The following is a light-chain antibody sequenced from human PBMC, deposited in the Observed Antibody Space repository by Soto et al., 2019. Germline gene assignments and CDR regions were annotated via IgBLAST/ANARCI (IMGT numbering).Light chain of an antibody. V-gene: IGKV1-13*02. J-gene: IGKJ4*01. CDR3: QQFNSYPLT. Sequence: AIQLTQSPSSLSASVGDRVTITCRTSQGISSALAWYQQRPGKAPKVLIYDASTLESGVPSRFSGCGSGTDFTLTISSLQPEDFATYYCQQFNSYPLTFGGGTKVEIE. CDR2: DAS. CDR1: QGISSA.